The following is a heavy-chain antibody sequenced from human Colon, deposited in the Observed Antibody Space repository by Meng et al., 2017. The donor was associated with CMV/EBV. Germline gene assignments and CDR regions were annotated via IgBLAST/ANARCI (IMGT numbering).Heavy chain of an antibody. Sequence: GESLKISCEGSGFTFSSYAMSWVRQAPGKGLEWVSSISGTGSSTYYADSVKGRFTVSRDNSRNTLYLQMNSLRPEDTAVYYCAKHIRQLIKYYYYGMNVWGQGTTVTVSS. V-gene: IGHV3-23*01. CDR1: GFTFSSYA. D-gene: IGHD6-6*01. CDR2: ISGTGSST. CDR3: AKHIRQLIKYYYYGMNV. J-gene: IGHJ6*02.